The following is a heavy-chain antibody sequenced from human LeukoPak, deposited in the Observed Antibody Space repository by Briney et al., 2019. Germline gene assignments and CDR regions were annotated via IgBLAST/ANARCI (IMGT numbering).Heavy chain of an antibody. V-gene: IGHV1-46*01. CDR2: INPSGGST. D-gene: IGHD3-22*01. CDR3: ARDSRPSYDSSGYYYPGDY. CDR1: GYTFTSYY. Sequence: AXVKVSCKASGYTFTSYYMHWVRQAPGQGLEGMAIINPSGGSTIYARKFQGRVTVTRDTSTSRVYMEVSRLRSEDTAVYYCARDSRPSYDSSGYYYPGDYWGQGTLVTVSS. J-gene: IGHJ4*02.